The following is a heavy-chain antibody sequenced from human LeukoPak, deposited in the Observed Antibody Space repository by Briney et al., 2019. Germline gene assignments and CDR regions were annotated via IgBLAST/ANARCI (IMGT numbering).Heavy chain of an antibody. J-gene: IGHJ4*02. Sequence: GGSLRLSCAASGFTFSSYSMNWVRQAPGKGLEWVSSISSSSSYIYYADSVKGRFTISRDNAKKSLYLQMNSLRAEDTAVYYCAAAPQTYRYLGYWGQGTLVTVSS. CDR1: GFTFSSYS. D-gene: IGHD3-16*02. CDR2: ISSSSSYI. CDR3: AAAPQTYRYLGY. V-gene: IGHV3-21*01.